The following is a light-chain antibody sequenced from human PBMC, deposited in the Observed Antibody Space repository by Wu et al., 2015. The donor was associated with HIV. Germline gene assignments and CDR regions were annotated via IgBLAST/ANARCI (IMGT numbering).Light chain of an antibody. CDR1: QNVNRNS. V-gene: IGKV3D-20*02. CDR3: QQRNIWPLT. Sequence: DILLTQSPGTLSLSPGERATLSCRASQNVNRNSLAWYQQKPGQAPRLLIHGASIRATGIPARFSGTGSGTDFTLTISSLEPDDFAVYYCQQRNIWPLTFGQGTRLEIK. CDR2: GAS. J-gene: IGKJ5*01.